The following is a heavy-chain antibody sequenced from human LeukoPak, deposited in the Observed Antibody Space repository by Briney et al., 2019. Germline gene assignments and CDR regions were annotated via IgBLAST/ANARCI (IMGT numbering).Heavy chain of an antibody. J-gene: IGHJ4*02. CDR3: AREDTYCGGDCYSPPFDY. CDR2: IRSSSSSI. CDR1: GFTFSSYA. V-gene: IGHV3-21*01. D-gene: IGHD2-21*01. Sequence: GGSLRLSCAASGFTFSSYAMNWVRQAPGKGLEWVSSIRSSSSSIYYADSVKGRFTISRDNAKSSVYLQMNSLRPEDTAVYYCAREDTYCGGDCYSPPFDYWGQGTLVTVSS.